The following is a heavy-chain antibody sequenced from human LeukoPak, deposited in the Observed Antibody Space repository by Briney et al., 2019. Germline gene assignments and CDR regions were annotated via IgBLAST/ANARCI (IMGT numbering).Heavy chain of an antibody. CDR1: GYTFTSYY. Sequence: ASVKVSCKASGYTFTSYYMHWVRQAPGQGLEWMGINNPSGGDTSYAQKFQGRVTMTRDTSTSTVYMELSSLRSEDTAVYYCARAYTAMVYWFDPWGQGTLVTVSS. CDR3: ARAYTAMVYWFDP. D-gene: IGHD5-18*01. V-gene: IGHV1-46*01. J-gene: IGHJ5*02. CDR2: NNPSGGDT.